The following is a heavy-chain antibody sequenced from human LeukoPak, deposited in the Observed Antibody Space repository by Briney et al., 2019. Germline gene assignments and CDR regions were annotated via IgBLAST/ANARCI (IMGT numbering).Heavy chain of an antibody. CDR3: ARFSPHYYDSSGYYSGDYFDY. Sequence: SGGSLRLSCAASGFTFSSYAMSWVRQAPGKGLEWVSGISGGGASTYYAESVKGRFTISRDNSKNTLYLQMNSLRAEDTAVYYCARFSPHYYDSSGYYSGDYFDYWGQGTLVTVSS. D-gene: IGHD3-22*01. V-gene: IGHV3-23*01. CDR1: GFTFSSYA. CDR2: ISGGGAST. J-gene: IGHJ4*02.